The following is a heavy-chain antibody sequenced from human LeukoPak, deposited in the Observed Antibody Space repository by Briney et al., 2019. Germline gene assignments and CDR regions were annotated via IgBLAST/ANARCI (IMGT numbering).Heavy chain of an antibody. CDR1: GGSISSTIYY. CDR3: ARSRKGNWFDP. CDR2: IYYSGNT. J-gene: IGHJ5*02. Sequence: SETLSLTCTVSGGSISSTIYYWGWIRQPPGKGLEWIGSIYYSGNTYYNPSLKSRVTISVDTSKNQFSLKLNSVTAADTAVYYCARSRKGNWFDPWGQGTLVTVSS. V-gene: IGHV4-39*01.